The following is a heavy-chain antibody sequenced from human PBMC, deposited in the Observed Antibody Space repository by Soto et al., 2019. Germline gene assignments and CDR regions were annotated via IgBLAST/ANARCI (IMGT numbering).Heavy chain of an antibody. J-gene: IGHJ4*02. CDR2: IYRGGST. CDR1: GFTRTYNY. CDR3: AKDAGYSGYEGQFDY. D-gene: IGHD5-12*01. Sequence: HPGGSLRLSCAASGFTRTYNYMNWVRQAPGKGLEWVSLIYRGGSTYYADSVNGRFTISRDNSKNTLYLQMNSLRAEDTAVYFCAKDAGYSGYEGQFDYWGQGTLVTVSS. V-gene: IGHV3-53*01.